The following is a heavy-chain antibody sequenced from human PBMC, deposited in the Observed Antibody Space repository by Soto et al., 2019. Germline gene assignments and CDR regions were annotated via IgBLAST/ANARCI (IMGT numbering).Heavy chain of an antibody. V-gene: IGHV3-30*18. CDR3: AKDTQEMDGDPVGYFQH. CDR1: GFTFSSYG. CDR2: ISYDGSNK. J-gene: IGHJ1*01. Sequence: QVQLVESGGGVVQPGRSLRLSCAASGFTFSSYGMHWVRQAPGKGLGWVAVISYDGSNKYYADSVKGRFTISRDNSKNTLYLQMNSLRAEDTAVYYCAKDTQEMDGDPVGYFQHWGQGTLVTVSS. D-gene: IGHD4-17*01.